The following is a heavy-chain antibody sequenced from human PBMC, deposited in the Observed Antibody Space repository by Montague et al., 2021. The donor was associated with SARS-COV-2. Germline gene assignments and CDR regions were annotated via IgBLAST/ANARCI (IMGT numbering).Heavy chain of an antibody. CDR1: GGSISSYY. CDR3: AREAWFGDKTSASEYYGMDV. J-gene: IGHJ6*02. V-gene: IGHV4-4*07. D-gene: IGHD3-10*01. Sequence: SETLSLTCTVSGGSISSYYWSWIRQPAGKGLEWIGRIYTSGSTXXXPSXXXRVTMSVDTSKNQFSLKLSSVTAADTAVYYCAREAWFGDKTSASEYYGMDVWGQGTTGTVSS. CDR2: IYTSGST.